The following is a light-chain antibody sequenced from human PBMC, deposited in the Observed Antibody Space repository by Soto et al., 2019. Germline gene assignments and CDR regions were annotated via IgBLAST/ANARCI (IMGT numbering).Light chain of an antibody. V-gene: IGKV1D-16*01. J-gene: IGKJ1*01. CDR1: QGISSW. CDR2: DAS. CDR3: LCYITYPWT. Sequence: DIQMTQSPSSVSASVGDRVTITCRASQGISSWLAWYQQKPEKAPKLVIYDASTLQSGVPSRFSGSGSGTEFSLTISSLQPEDFATYYCLCYITYPWTFGQGTKVDNK.